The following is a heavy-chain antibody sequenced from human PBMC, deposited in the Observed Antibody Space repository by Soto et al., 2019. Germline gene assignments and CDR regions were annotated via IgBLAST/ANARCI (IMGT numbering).Heavy chain of an antibody. V-gene: IGHV3-23*01. Sequence: EVQLLESGGGLVQPGESLRLSCAASGFTFSSYAMSWARQAPGKGLEWVSSIGVSSDAYYADSVKGRFTISRDNSSNTLYLQMISLRAEDTALYYCAKNYFFDSWGQGTLVTVSS. CDR1: GFTFSSYA. CDR3: AKNYFFDS. CDR2: IGVSSDA. J-gene: IGHJ4*02.